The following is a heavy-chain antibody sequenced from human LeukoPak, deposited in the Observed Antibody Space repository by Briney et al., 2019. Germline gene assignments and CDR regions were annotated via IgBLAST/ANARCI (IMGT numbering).Heavy chain of an antibody. Sequence: SETLSLTCAVFGGSFSGYYWSWIRQPPGKGLEWIGEINHSGSTNYNPSLKSRVTISVDTSKNQFSLKLSSVTAADTAVYYCARGYGGIYYYYMDVWGKGTTVTVSS. D-gene: IGHD3-16*01. J-gene: IGHJ6*03. CDR2: INHSGST. CDR1: GGSFSGYY. V-gene: IGHV4-34*01. CDR3: ARGYGGIYYYYMDV.